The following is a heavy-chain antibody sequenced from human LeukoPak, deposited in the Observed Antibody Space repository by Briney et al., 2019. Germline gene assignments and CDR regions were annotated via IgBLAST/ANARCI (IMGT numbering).Heavy chain of an antibody. V-gene: IGHV3-21*01. CDR3: ARDRGGAAAATFDY. CDR1: GFTFSSYS. D-gene: IGHD6-13*01. CDR2: ISSSSSYI. Sequence: GGCLRLSCAASGFTFSSYSMNWVRQAPGKGLEWVSSISSSSSYIYYADSVKGRFTISRDNAKNSLYLQMNSLRAEDTAVYYCARDRGGAAAATFDYWGQGTLVTVSS. J-gene: IGHJ4*02.